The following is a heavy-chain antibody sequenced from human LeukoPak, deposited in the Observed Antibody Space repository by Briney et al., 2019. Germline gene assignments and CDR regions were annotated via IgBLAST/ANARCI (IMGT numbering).Heavy chain of an antibody. D-gene: IGHD3-3*01. Sequence: GASVKVSCKASGYTFTRYYMHWVRQAPGQGLEWMGRINPNSGGTNYAQKFQGRVTMTRDTSISTAYMELSRLSSDDTAVYYCARPYYDFWSGHGTYYYYYYMDVWGKGTTVTVSS. CDR1: GYTFTRYY. J-gene: IGHJ6*03. V-gene: IGHV1-2*06. CDR3: ARPYYDFWSGHGTYYYYYYMDV. CDR2: INPNSGGT.